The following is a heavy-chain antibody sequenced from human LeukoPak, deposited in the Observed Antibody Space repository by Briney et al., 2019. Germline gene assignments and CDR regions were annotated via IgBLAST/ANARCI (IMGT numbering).Heavy chain of an antibody. CDR3: VRDRGIAAAGTGYYYYGMDV. V-gene: IGHV3-21*01. J-gene: IGHJ6*02. Sequence: GGSLRLSCAASGFTFSSYFMNWVRQAPGKGLECVSSISRNSAYIYYADSVKGRFIISRDNAKKSLYLQMNSLRAEDTAVYYCVRDRGIAAAGTGYYYYGMDVWGQGTTVTVSS. D-gene: IGHD6-13*01. CDR1: GFTFSSYF. CDR2: ISRNSAYI.